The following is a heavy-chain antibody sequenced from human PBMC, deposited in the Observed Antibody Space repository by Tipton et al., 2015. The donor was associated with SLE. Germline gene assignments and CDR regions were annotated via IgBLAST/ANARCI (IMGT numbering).Heavy chain of an antibody. D-gene: IGHD3-22*01. CDR1: GGSISSSTYY. CDR2: IYYSGST. J-gene: IGHJ4*02. V-gene: IGHV4-39*01. Sequence: TLSLTCTVSGGSISSSTYYRGWIRQPPGKGLEWIGSIYYSGSTYYNPSLKSRVTISVDTSKDHFSLKLRSVTAADTAVYYCARHVLYFFDSGGYYFDYWGQGTLVAVSS. CDR3: ARHVLYFFDSGGYYFDY.